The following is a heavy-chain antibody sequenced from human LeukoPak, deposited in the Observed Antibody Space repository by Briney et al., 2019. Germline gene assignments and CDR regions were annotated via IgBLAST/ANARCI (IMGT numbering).Heavy chain of an antibody. CDR1: GFTFSSYW. J-gene: IGHJ4*02. V-gene: IGHV3-7*01. D-gene: IGHD2-2*01. CDR2: IKQDGSEK. CDR3: ARAGYQLPLDAFDI. Sequence: PGGSLRLSCAASGFTFSSYWMSWVRQAPGKGLEWVANIKQDGSEKYYVDSVKGRFTISRDNAKNTLYLQMNSLRAEDTAVYYCARAGYQLPLDAFDIWGQGTLVTVSS.